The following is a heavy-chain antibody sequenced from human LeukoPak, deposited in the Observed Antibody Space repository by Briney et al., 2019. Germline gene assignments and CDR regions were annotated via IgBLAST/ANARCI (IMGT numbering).Heavy chain of an antibody. Sequence: GGSLRLSCAASGFTFSSYWMIWVRQAPGKGLEWVANIKQDGSEKYYVDSVKGRFTISRDNAKNSLYLQMNSLRAEDTAVYYCARGGIITSYAFEIWGQGAMVTVSS. CDR2: IKQDGSEK. D-gene: IGHD6-6*01. J-gene: IGHJ3*02. CDR1: GFTFSSYW. V-gene: IGHV3-7*04. CDR3: ARGGIITSYAFEI.